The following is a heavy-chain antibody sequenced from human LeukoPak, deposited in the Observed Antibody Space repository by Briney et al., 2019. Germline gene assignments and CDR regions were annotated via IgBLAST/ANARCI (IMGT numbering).Heavy chain of an antibody. V-gene: IGHV4-30-2*01. J-gene: IGHJ3*02. Sequence: SQTLSLTCTVSGGSISSDGYYWSWIRQPPGKGLEWIGYIYHSGSTYYNPSLKSRVTISVDRSKNQFSLKLSSVTAADTAVYYCARDQGHITMIVPDAFDIWGQGTMVTVSS. CDR3: ARDQGHITMIVPDAFDI. D-gene: IGHD3-22*01. CDR2: IYHSGST. CDR1: GGSISSDGYY.